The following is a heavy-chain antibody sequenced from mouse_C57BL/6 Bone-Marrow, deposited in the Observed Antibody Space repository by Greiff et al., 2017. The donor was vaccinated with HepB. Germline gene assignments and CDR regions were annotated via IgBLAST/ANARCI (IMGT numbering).Heavy chain of an antibody. Sequence: QVTLKESGPGILQPSQTLSLTCSFSGFSLSTFGMGVGWIRQPSGKGLEWLAHIWWDDDKYYNPALKSRLTISKDTSKNQVFLKIANVDTADTATYYCARIEGLYYYGSSGDWYFDVWGTGTTVTVSS. V-gene: IGHV8-8*01. CDR1: GFSLSTFGMG. D-gene: IGHD1-1*01. J-gene: IGHJ1*03. CDR2: IWWDDDK. CDR3: ARIEGLYYYGSSGDWYFDV.